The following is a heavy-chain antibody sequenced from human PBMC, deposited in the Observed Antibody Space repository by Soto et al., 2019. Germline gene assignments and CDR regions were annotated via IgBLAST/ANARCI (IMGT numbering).Heavy chain of an antibody. CDR1: GGSISCYY. Sequence: SETLSLTCTVSGGSISCYYWSWIRQPPGKGLEWIGYIYYSGSTNYNPSLKSRVTLSVDTSKNQFSLKLASLTAADTAVYYCARGSGGLDAFDIWGQGTMVTVSS. V-gene: IGHV4-59*01. J-gene: IGHJ3*02. CDR2: IYYSGST. CDR3: ARGSGGLDAFDI.